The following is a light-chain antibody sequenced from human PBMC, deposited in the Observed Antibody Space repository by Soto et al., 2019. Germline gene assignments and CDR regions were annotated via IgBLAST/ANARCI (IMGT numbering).Light chain of an antibody. J-gene: IGLJ1*01. V-gene: IGLV2-14*01. CDR3: SSYTSSSTLYV. CDR1: SSDVGGYNY. CDR2: DVS. Sequence: QSVLTQPAFVSGSPGQSITISCTGTSSDVGGYNYVSWYQRHPGKAPKLMIYDVSNRPSGVSNRFSGSKSGNTASLTISGLQAEDEADYYCSSYTSSSTLYVFGTGTKVTVL.